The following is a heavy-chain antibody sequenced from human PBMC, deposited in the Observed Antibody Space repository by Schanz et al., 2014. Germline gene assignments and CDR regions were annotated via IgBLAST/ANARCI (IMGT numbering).Heavy chain of an antibody. J-gene: IGHJ4*02. CDR3: TKFETRTGTNY. D-gene: IGHD1-1*01. CDR1: GFTFSSYG. Sequence: QVQLVESGGGVVQPGGSLRLSCAASGFTFSSYGMHWVRQAPGKGLEWVAFIRYDGSNNYYADSVKGRFTISRDNSKNTLYLQMNSLRAEDTAVYYCTKFETRTGTNYWGQGALVIVS. V-gene: IGHV3-30*02. CDR2: IRYDGSNN.